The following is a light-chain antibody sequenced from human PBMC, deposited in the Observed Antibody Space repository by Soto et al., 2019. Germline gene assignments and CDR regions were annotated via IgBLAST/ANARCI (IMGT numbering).Light chain of an antibody. V-gene: IGKV1-39*01. CDR3: QQSYRSPYS. CDR2: AAS. J-gene: IGKJ2*01. Sequence: DIQMTQSPSSLSVSLGDRVTITCRASQSISSYLNWYQQKPGKAPKLLVYAASSLRSGVPSRFSGSGSGTDFTLTISSLQPEDFATYYCQQSYRSPYSFGQGTKLEIK. CDR1: QSISSY.